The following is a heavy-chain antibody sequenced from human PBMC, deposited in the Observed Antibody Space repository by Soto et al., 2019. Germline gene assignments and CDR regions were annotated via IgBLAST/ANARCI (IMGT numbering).Heavy chain of an antibody. J-gene: IGHJ5*02. CDR3: ARVPTP. Sequence: SETLSLTCTVSGASIFSYYWTWIRQPPGRGLEWIGYIYHSGSTYYNPSLKSRVTKSIDRSKNQFSLKLSSVTAADTAVYYCARVPTPWGQGTLVTVSS. CDR2: IYHSGST. CDR1: GASIFSYY. V-gene: IGHV4-59*12.